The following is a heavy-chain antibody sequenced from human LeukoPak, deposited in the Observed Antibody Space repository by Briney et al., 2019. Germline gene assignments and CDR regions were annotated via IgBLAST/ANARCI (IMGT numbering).Heavy chain of an antibody. J-gene: IGHJ4*02. CDR3: ATSGYPPAAFDY. Sequence: RASVKVPCKVSGYTLTELSMHWVRQAPGKGLEWMGGFDPEDGETIYAQKFRGRVTMTEDTSTDTAYMELSSLRSEDTAVYYCATSGYPPAAFDYWGQGTLVTVSS. CDR1: GYTLTELS. V-gene: IGHV1-24*01. CDR2: FDPEDGET. D-gene: IGHD5-12*01.